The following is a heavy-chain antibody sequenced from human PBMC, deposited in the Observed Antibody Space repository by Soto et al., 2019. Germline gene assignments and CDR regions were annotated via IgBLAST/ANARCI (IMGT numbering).Heavy chain of an antibody. V-gene: IGHV4-30-4*01. CDR2: IYYSGST. Sequence: SETLSLTCTVSGGSISSGDYYWSWIRQPPGKGLEWIVYIYYSGSTYYNPSLKSRVTISVDTSKNQFSLKLSSVTAADTAVYYCARAARGDCTNGVCYTKYYYYGMDVWGQGTTVTVS. CDR1: GGSISSGDYY. CDR3: ARAARGDCTNGVCYTKYYYYGMDV. J-gene: IGHJ6*02. D-gene: IGHD2-8*01.